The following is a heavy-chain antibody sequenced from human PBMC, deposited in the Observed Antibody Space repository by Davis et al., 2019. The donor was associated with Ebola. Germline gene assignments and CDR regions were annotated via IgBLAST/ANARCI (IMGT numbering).Heavy chain of an antibody. CDR2: INSDGRSL. CDR3: ARDPQVYKWNAHPTWDQ. Sequence: GESLKISCAASGFAFTNYWMHWVRQAPGEGLVWVSRINSDGRSLSYADDMKGRFTISRDKANNTVYLQMNSLRVEDTAIYYCARDPQVYKWNAHPTWDQWGQGTLVTISS. V-gene: IGHV3-74*01. J-gene: IGHJ4*02. D-gene: IGHD1-20*01. CDR1: GFAFTNYW.